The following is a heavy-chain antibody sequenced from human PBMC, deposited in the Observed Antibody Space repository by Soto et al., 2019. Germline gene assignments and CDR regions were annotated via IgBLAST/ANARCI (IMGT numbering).Heavy chain of an antibody. CDR3: ARDSGGGGFYYYYNMDV. J-gene: IGHJ6*03. Sequence: GGSLRLSCAASGFTFSSYAMSWVRQAPGKGLEWVSSISASSSYIYYADSVKGRFTISIDKAKNSLYLQMDSLRPEDTAVYYCARDSGGGGFYYYYNMDVWGRGTTVTVSS. V-gene: IGHV3-21*01. CDR2: ISASSSYI. CDR1: GFTFSSYA. D-gene: IGHD2-15*01.